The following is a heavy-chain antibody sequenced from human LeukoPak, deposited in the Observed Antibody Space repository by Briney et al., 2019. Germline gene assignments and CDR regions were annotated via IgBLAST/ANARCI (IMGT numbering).Heavy chain of an antibody. CDR3: ARVLCSGGSCYRYFDY. J-gene: IGHJ4*02. Sequence: ASVTVSCTASGGTFSIYAISWVRQAPGQGLEWMGRIIPILGIANYAQKFQGRVTITADKSTSTAYMELSSLRSEDTAVYYCARVLCSGGSCYRYFDYWGQGTLVTVSS. CDR2: IIPILGIA. D-gene: IGHD2-15*01. CDR1: GGTFSIYA. V-gene: IGHV1-69*04.